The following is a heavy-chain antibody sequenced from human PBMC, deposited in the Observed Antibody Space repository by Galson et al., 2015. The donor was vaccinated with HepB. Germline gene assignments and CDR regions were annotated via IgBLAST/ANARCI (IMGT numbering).Heavy chain of an antibody. J-gene: IGHJ5*01. V-gene: IGHV3-23*01. Sequence: SLRLSCAASGFTFRRYALSWVRQAPGKGLEWVSFISGSGEYTYYPDSVKGRFTISRDNSKNTLYLQMNSLRAEDTAKYYCAKDSTMVTLGWFDSWGQGTLVTVSS. CDR3: AKDSTMVTLGWFDS. D-gene: IGHD5-18*01. CDR1: GFTFRRYA. CDR2: ISGSGEYT.